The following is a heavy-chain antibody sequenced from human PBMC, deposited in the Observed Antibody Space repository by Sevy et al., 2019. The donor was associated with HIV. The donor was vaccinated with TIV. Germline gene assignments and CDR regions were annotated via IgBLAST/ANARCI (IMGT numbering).Heavy chain of an antibody. V-gene: IGHV4-4*02. Sequence: SETLSLTCAVSGGSISSSNWWSWVRQPPGKGLEWIGEIYHSGSTNYNPSLKSRVTISVDKSKNQFSLKLSSVTAADTAVYYCARERGGGYSYGTFDYWGQGTLAIVSS. CDR1: GGSISSSNW. CDR3: ARERGGGYSYGTFDY. D-gene: IGHD5-18*01. J-gene: IGHJ4*02. CDR2: IYHSGST.